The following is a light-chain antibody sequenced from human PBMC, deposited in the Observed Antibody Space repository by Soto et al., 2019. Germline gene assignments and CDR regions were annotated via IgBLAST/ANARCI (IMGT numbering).Light chain of an antibody. CDR3: QQYNGYSS. Sequence: DIQMTQSPSTLSASVGVRVTITCRASQSISSWLAWYQQKPGKAPELLIYDASKLRSGGPSRFSGSGSGTEFTLTISSLEPDDFATYYCQQYNGYSSFGPGTKVDIK. CDR1: QSISSW. J-gene: IGKJ3*01. V-gene: IGKV1-5*01. CDR2: DAS.